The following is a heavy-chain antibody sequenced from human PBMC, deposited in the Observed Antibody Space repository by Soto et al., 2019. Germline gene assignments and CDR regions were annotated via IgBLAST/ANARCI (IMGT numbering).Heavy chain of an antibody. CDR3: GKYGSGYDFWSGYYYYMDV. J-gene: IGHJ6*03. V-gene: IGHV3-23*01. CDR1: GFTFSSYA. Sequence: EVQLLESGGGLVQPGGSLRLSCAASGFTFSSYAMNWVRQAPGKGLEWVSAISGSGGSTYYADSVKGRFTISRDNSKNTLYVQMNSLRAEDTAVYYCGKYGSGYDFWSGYYYYMDVWGKGTTVTVSS. CDR2: ISGSGGST. D-gene: IGHD3-3*01.